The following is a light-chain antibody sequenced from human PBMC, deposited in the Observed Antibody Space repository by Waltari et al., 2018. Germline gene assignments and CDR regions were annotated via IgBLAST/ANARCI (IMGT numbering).Light chain of an antibody. CDR1: NIESKS. CDR3: QVWDANTDPGV. J-gene: IGLJ1*01. CDR2: YDS. V-gene: IGLV3-21*01. Sequence: SYVLTQPPSVAVAPGETARVTCGGNNIESKSVHWYQQKPGQAPVLAISYDSDRPSGIPERCSGSNSGDTATLTIGRVEAGDEADYYCQVWDANTDPGVFGTGTEVTVL.